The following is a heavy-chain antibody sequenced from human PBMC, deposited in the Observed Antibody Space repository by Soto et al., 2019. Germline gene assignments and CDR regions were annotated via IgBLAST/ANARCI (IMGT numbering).Heavy chain of an antibody. CDR1: GFTFSSYA. Sequence: GGSLRLSCAASGFTFSSYAMSWVRQAPGKGLEWVSAISGSGGSTYYADSVKGRFTISRDNSKNTLYLQMNSLRAEDTAVYYCAKDKLTARRITMVRYGMDVWGQGTTVTVSS. V-gene: IGHV3-23*01. J-gene: IGHJ6*02. CDR3: AKDKLTARRITMVRYGMDV. D-gene: IGHD3-10*01. CDR2: ISGSGGST.